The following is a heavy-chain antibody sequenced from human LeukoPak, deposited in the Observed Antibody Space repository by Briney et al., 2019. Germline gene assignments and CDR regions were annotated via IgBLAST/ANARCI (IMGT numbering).Heavy chain of an antibody. CDR1: GGSISSSIYY. CDR3: ARVGIGKGYYDSSGYFDY. J-gene: IGHJ4*02. D-gene: IGHD3-22*01. Sequence: PSETLSLTCTVSGGSISSSIYYWGWVRQPPGRGLEWIGSIYYSGSTYYNPSLKSRVTISVDTSKNQFSLKLSSVTAADTAVYYCARVGIGKGYYDSSGYFDYWGQGTLVTVSS. V-gene: IGHV4-39*07. CDR2: IYYSGST.